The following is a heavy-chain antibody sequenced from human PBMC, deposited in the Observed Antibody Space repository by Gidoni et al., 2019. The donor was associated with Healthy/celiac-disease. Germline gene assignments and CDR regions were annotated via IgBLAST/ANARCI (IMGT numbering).Heavy chain of an antibody. J-gene: IGHJ2*01. CDR1: GGSISSGGYY. CDR3: ARLTAMVPNYWYFDL. CDR2: IYYSGST. V-gene: IGHV4-31*03. Sequence: QVQLQESGPGLVKPSQTLSLTCTVSGGSISSGGYYWSWIRQHPGKGLEWIGYIYYSGSTYYNPSLKSRVTISVDTSKNQFSLKLSSVTAADTAVYYCARLTAMVPNYWYFDLWGRGTLVTVSS. D-gene: IGHD5-18*01.